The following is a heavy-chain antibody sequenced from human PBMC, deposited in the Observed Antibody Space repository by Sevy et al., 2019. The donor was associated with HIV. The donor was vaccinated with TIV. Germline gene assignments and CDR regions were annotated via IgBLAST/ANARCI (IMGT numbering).Heavy chain of an antibody. CDR3: ARGGGLSPHHWLDP. D-gene: IGHD3-16*01. CDR2: IIPIFGSA. V-gene: IGHV1-69*13. J-gene: IGHJ6*02. Sequence: ASVKVSCKASGGTFSSYGITWVRQAPGQGLEWMGEIIPIFGSANYGQTFQGRVTMTADQSTSTAYMELSSLRSDDTAVYYCARGGGLSPHHWLDPWGQGTTVTVSS. CDR1: GGTFSSYG.